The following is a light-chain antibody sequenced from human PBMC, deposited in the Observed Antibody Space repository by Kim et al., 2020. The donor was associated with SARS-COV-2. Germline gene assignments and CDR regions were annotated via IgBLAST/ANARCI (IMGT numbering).Light chain of an antibody. CDR2: GAS. V-gene: IGKV3-15*01. Sequence: SLFPGERATRSSRASQRISSSLAWYQQKPGQAPRVLIYGASARATGIPARFSGSGSGTEFTLTISNLQSEDFAVYYCQQYAYWRAFGQGTRLEIK. CDR1: QRISSS. J-gene: IGKJ5*01. CDR3: QQYAYWRA.